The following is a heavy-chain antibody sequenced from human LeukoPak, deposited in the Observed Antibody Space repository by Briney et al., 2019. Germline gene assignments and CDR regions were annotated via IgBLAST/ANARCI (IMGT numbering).Heavy chain of an antibody. D-gene: IGHD6-6*01. Sequence: SVKVSCKASGGTFSSYAISWVRQAPGQGLEWMGGIIPIFGTANYAQKFQGRVTITADESTSTAYMELSSLRSEDTAVYYCASYDGKQLRVPFPRVDAFDIWGQGTMVTVSS. CDR3: ASYDGKQLRVPFPRVDAFDI. CDR1: GGTFSSYA. V-gene: IGHV1-69*13. CDR2: IIPIFGTA. J-gene: IGHJ3*02.